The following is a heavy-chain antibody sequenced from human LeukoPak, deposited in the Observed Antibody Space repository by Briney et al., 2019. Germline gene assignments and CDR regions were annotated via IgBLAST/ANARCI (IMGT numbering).Heavy chain of an antibody. Sequence: GGSLRLSCAASEFTFGTYSMNWVRQAPGKGLEWVSYISSSSGTIYYADSVKGRFTISRDNAKNSLYLQMNSLRAEDTAVYYCARDPHSYGSCNWGQGTLVTVSS. CDR1: EFTFGTYS. V-gene: IGHV3-48*04. D-gene: IGHD5-18*01. CDR2: ISSSSGTI. J-gene: IGHJ4*02. CDR3: ARDPHSYGSCN.